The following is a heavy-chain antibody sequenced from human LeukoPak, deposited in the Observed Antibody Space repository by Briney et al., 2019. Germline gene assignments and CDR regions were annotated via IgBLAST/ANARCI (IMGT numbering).Heavy chain of an antibody. V-gene: IGHV3-23*01. CDR3: ARDWSFYNSSGYHY. CDR2: ISGSGGKT. J-gene: IGHJ4*02. Sequence: GGSLTLSCAASGFTFSSYAMTWVRQAPGKGLEGVSGISGSGGKTNYAASVKGRFTISRDNSKNTLFLQMNSLRAEDTAVYYCARDWSFYNSSGYHYWGQGTLVTVSS. CDR1: GFTFSSYA. D-gene: IGHD3-22*01.